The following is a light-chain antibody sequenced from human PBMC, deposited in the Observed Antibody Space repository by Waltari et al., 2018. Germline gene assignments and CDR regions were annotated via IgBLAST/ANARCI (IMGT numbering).Light chain of an antibody. CDR1: VLAKKKY. V-gene: IGLV3-27*01. CDR2: KDT. CDR3: YSAADSNLRV. J-gene: IGLJ2*01. Sequence: SYELTQPSSVSVSPGQTARITCSGEVLAKKKYARWFQQKPGQAPVLGIYKDTERPPGSPARISGSSSGATVTLTISGAQVEDEADYYCYSAADSNLRVFGGGTRLTVL.